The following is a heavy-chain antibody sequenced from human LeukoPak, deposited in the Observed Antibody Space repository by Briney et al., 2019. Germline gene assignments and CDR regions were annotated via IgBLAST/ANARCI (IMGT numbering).Heavy chain of an antibody. CDR1: GFTFNSYW. D-gene: IGHD3-9*01. V-gene: IGHV3-7*01. J-gene: IGHJ6*03. CDR3: ARESRGYDILTGKYHRGYYSYYMDV. Sequence: GGSLRLSCAASGFTFNSYWMSWVRQAPGKGLEWVANIKQDVNEKYYVASVKGRFTISRDNAKNSLYLQMNSLRAEDTAVYYCARESRGYDILTGKYHRGYYSYYMDVWGKGTTVTVSS. CDR2: IKQDVNEK.